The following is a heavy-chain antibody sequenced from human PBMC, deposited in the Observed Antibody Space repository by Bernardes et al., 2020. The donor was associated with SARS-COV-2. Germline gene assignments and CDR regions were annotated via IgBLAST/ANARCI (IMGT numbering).Heavy chain of an antibody. J-gene: IGHJ6*02. CDR1: EFTFSDYF. CDR3: AREYYYRMDV. V-gene: IGHV3-72*01. Sequence: GGSLRLSCAASEFTFSDYFMDWVRQAPGKGLEWVGCIRIKGDSYTTEYAASVKGRFSISRDDSKNSLYLQMNSLKNEDTAVYFCAREYYYRMDVWGQGTTVIVSS. CDR2: IRIKGDSYTT.